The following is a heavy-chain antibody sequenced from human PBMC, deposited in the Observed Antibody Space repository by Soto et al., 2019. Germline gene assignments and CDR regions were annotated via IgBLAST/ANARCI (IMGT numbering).Heavy chain of an antibody. V-gene: IGHV3-9*01. J-gene: IGHJ3*02. Sequence: EVQLVESGGGLVQPGRSLRLSCAASGFTFDDYAMHWVRQAPGKGLEWVSGISWNSGSIGYADSVKGRFTISRDNAKNSMSLQMNSLRAEDTALYYCAKDDCSGGSCQAYDAFDIWGQGTMVTVSS. D-gene: IGHD2-15*01. CDR1: GFTFDDYA. CDR3: AKDDCSGGSCQAYDAFDI. CDR2: ISWNSGSI.